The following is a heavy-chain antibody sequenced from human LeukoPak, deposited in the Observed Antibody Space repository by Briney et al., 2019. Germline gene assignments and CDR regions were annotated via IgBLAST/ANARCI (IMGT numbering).Heavy chain of an antibody. D-gene: IGHD5-24*01. J-gene: IGHJ4*02. CDR2: ISSSSTYI. CDR3: GRDGYRERYFDC. CDR1: GFTFSSYS. V-gene: IGHV3-21*01. Sequence: GGSLRLSCAASGFTFSSYSMNWVRQAPGKGLVWGSSISSSSTYIYYADSVKGRFTISRNNAKNSLYLQMNSLRADDAAVYYSGRDGYRERYFDCWGQGTLVTVSS.